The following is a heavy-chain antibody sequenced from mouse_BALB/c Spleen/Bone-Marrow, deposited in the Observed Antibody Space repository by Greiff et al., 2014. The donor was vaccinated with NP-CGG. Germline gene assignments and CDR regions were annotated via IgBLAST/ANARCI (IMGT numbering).Heavy chain of an antibody. J-gene: IGHJ2*01. CDR2: IDPENGNT. D-gene: IGHD2-14*01. CDR1: GFNIKDYY. Sequence: EVQLQQSGAELVRPGALVKLSCKASGFNIKDYYMHWVKQRPEQGLVWIGWIDPENGNTIYDPKFQGKASITADTSSNTAYLQLSSLTSEDTAVYYCVAYYRYEYYFDYWGQGTTLTVSS. V-gene: IGHV14-1*02. CDR3: VAYYRYEYYFDY.